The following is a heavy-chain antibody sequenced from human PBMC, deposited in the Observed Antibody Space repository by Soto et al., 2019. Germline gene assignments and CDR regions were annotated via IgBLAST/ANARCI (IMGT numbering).Heavy chain of an antibody. CDR2: IKQDGSEK. CDR1: GFTFSSYW. J-gene: IGHJ6*02. Sequence: HPGGSLRLSCAASGFTFSSYWMSWVRQAPGKGLEWVANIKQDGSEKYYVDSVKGRFTISRDNAKNSLYLQMNSLRAEDTAVYYCARDGPLHYAPTYYYGMDVWGQGTTVTVSS. CDR3: ARDGPLHYAPTYYYGMDV. D-gene: IGHD3-16*01. V-gene: IGHV3-7*05.